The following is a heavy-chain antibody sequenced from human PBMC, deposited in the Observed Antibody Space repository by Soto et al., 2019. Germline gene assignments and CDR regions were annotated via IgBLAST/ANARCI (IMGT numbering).Heavy chain of an antibody. CDR3: APDRLVPYGYGMDV. V-gene: IGHV3-33*01. CDR2: IWFDGSKK. CDR1: EFSFRSYG. D-gene: IGHD2-2*01. Sequence: QMQLVESGGGVVQPGRSLRLSCAASEFSFRSYGIHWVRQAPDKGLEWVALIWFDGSKKYYVDSVKGRFAVFRDNSKNTLYLQMNSLRVEDTSLYYCAPDRLVPYGYGMDVWGQGTTVTVSS. J-gene: IGHJ6*02.